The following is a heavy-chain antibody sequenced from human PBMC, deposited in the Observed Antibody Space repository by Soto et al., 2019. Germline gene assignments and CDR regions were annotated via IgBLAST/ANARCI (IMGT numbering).Heavy chain of an antibody. Sequence: QVHLQESGPGLVKPSEALSLTCTVSGGSVSSGFYYWSWIRQAPGKGLEWIGYMAYSGDANYHPSLQSRLSISVDTAKNHFSLRLASVTAADTAVYFCARASDWRNNWFDSWGPGTLVIVSS. J-gene: IGHJ5*01. CDR3: ARASDWRNNWFDS. D-gene: IGHD6-19*01. CDR1: GGSVSSGFYY. CDR2: MAYSGDA. V-gene: IGHV4-61*03.